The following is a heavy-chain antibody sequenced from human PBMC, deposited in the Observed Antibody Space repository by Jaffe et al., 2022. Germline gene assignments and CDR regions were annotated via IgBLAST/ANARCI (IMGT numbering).Heavy chain of an antibody. CDR1: GYTFTSYA. V-gene: IGHV7-4-1*02. D-gene: IGHD6-19*01. Sequence: QVQLVQSGSELKKPGASVKVSCKASGYTFTSYAMNWVRQAPGQGLEWMGWINTNTGNPTYAQGFTGRFVFSLDTSVSTAYLQISSLKAEDTAVYYCARAGYSSGWYYHLSEYFNAFDIWGQGTMVTVSS. CDR3: ARAGYSSGWYYHLSEYFNAFDI. CDR2: INTNTGNP. J-gene: IGHJ3*02.